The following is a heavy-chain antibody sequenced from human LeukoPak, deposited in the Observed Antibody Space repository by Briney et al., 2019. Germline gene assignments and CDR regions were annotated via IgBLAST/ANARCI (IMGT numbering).Heavy chain of an antibody. V-gene: IGHV1-18*01. CDR3: ARASDTSMVTPGFDS. CDR1: GYNFNRYT. J-gene: IGHJ4*02. Sequence: ASVKVSCKTSGYNFNRYTITWVRQAPGQGLEWMGWVSTSNGDTKYAENFQGRLTMTTETVTKTAYMELRRLRSGDTAIYFCARASDTSMVTPGFDSWGQGTLVTVSS. D-gene: IGHD5-18*01. CDR2: VSTSNGDT.